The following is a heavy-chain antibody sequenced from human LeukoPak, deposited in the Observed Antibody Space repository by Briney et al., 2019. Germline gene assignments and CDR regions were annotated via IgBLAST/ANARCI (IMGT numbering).Heavy chain of an antibody. CDR1: GFNFRSYA. Sequence: PGGSLRLSCAASGFNFRSYAMSWVRQAPGMRLEWVSTITGSGGSTLYADSVKGRFTISRDNSRNTLYLQMNSLRAEDTALYYCATDQKYTGTYFSPRYWGQGTLGTVSS. CDR3: ATDQKYTGTYFSPRY. D-gene: IGHD1-26*01. J-gene: IGHJ4*02. CDR2: ITGSGGST. V-gene: IGHV3-23*01.